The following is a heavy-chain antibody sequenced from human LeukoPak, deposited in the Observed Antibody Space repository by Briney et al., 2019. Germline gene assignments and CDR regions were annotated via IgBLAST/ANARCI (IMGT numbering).Heavy chain of an antibody. J-gene: IGHJ4*02. CDR2: LYYSGST. V-gene: IGHV4-39*01. D-gene: IGHD3-10*01. CDR1: GGSISSSNYY. CDR3: ARVVGGNYYGSETDDY. Sequence: SETLSLTCAVSGGSISSSNYYWGCIRQPPGRGLEWVGSLYYSGSTYYNPSLQSRVTISVDTSKNQFSLKLSSVTAADTAVYYCARVVGGNYYGSETDDYWGQGTLVTVSS.